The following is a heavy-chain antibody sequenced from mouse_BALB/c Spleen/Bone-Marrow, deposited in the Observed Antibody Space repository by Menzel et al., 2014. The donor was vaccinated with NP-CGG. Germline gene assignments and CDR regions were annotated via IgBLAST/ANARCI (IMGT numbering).Heavy chain of an antibody. Sequence: VQLKESGGDLVKPGGSLKLSCAASGFTFGSYGMSWVRQTPDKRLEWVATISSGGGYTYYPDSVKGRFTISRDNAKNTLYLQMSSLKSEDTAMYYCARQGNDYAAWFAYWGQGTLVTVSA. J-gene: IGHJ3*01. CDR1: GFTFGSYG. CDR3: ARQGNDYAAWFAY. CDR2: ISSGGGYT. D-gene: IGHD2-4*01. V-gene: IGHV5-6*01.